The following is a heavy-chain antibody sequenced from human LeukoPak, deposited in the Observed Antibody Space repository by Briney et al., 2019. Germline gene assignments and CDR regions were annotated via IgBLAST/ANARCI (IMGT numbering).Heavy chain of an antibody. CDR2: IYYSGST. D-gene: IGHD3-22*01. CDR3: ARLTYYYDSSGYYSLFYFDY. CDR1: GGSISSYH. J-gene: IGHJ4*02. Sequence: SETLSLTCTVSGGSISSYHWSWIRQPPGKGLEWIGYIYYSGSTNYNPSLKSRVTISVDTSKNQFSLKLSSVTAADTAVYYCARLTYYYDSSGYYSLFYFDYWGQGTLVTVSS. V-gene: IGHV4-59*12.